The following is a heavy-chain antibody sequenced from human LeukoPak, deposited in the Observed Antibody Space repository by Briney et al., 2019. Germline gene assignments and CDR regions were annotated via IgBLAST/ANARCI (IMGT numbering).Heavy chain of an antibody. V-gene: IGHV4-59*01. CDR3: ARGQYYYDTTPGY. CDR1: GGSISSYY. J-gene: IGHJ4*02. Sequence: PSETLSLTCTVSGGSISSYYWSWIRQPPGKGLEWIGYIYYSGSTNYNPSLKSRVTISVDTSENQFPLKLSSVTAADTAVYYCARGQYYYDTTPGYWGQGTLVTVSS. CDR2: IYYSGST. D-gene: IGHD3-22*01.